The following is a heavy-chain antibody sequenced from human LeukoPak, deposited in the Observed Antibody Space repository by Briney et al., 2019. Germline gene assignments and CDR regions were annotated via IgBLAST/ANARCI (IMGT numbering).Heavy chain of an antibody. Sequence: GGSLRLSCAACGFTFSTYALSWVRQAPGKGLEWVSVISGSAVTTYYADSVQGRFTISRDTSKKTVYLQMNSLRAEDTAIYYCAKAYYFVSGSYYQAFDYWGQGTLVTVSS. D-gene: IGHD3-10*01. CDR3: AKAYYFVSGSYYQAFDY. J-gene: IGHJ4*02. CDR1: GFTFSTYA. CDR2: ISGSAVTT. V-gene: IGHV3-23*01.